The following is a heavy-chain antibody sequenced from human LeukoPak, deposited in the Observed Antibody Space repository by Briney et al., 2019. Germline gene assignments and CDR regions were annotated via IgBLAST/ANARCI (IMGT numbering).Heavy chain of an antibody. CDR1: GFTFSSCE. J-gene: IGHJ4*02. CDR2: ISSSGSSI. V-gene: IGHV3-48*03. CDR3: ARARFTMVRGALYFDY. D-gene: IGHD3-10*01. Sequence: GGSLRLSCAASGFTFSSCEMNWVRQAPGKGLEWVSYISSSGSSIYDGDSVKGRFTISRDNAKNSLYLQMNSLRAEDTAVYYCARARFTMVRGALYFDYWGQGTLVTVSS.